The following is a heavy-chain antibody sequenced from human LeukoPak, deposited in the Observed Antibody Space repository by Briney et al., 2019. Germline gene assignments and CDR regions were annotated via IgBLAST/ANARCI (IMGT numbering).Heavy chain of an antibody. J-gene: IGHJ4*02. Sequence: SETLSLTCTVSGGSVSSGSYYWSWIRQPPGKGLEWIGSIYYSGSTYYNPSLKSRVTISVDTSKNQFSLKLSSVTAADTAVYYCARLRYSSGWYGEYYFDYWGQGTLVTVSS. V-gene: IGHV4-39*01. CDR2: IYYSGST. CDR1: GGSVSSGSYY. CDR3: ARLRYSSGWYGEYYFDY. D-gene: IGHD6-19*01.